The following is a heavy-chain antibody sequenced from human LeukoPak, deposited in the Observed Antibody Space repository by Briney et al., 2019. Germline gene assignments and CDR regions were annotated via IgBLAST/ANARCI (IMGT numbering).Heavy chain of an antibody. V-gene: IGHV3-49*04. CDR1: GFTFGEYG. CDR3: IRGRLGGGGRDFDF. J-gene: IGHJ4*02. D-gene: IGHD3-16*01. Sequence: GGSLRLSCTASGFTFGEYGMNWVRQAPGKGLEWLGFIRTKPYGGTAEYAASVKGRFTISRDDSKSIAYLQMNSLKTDDTAVYYCIRGRLGGGGRDFDFWGQGTLVTVSS. CDR2: IRTKPYGGTA.